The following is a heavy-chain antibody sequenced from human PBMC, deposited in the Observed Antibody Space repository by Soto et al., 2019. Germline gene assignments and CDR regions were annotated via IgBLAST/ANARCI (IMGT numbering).Heavy chain of an antibody. V-gene: IGHV1-69*13. J-gene: IGHJ4*02. Sequence: ASVKVSCKASGGTFSSYAISWVRQAPGQGLEWMGGIIPIFGTANYAQKFQGRVTITADESTSTAYMELSSLRSEDTAVYYCARVGYSSGWVFDYWGQGTMVTVYS. CDR1: GGTFSSYA. CDR3: ARVGYSSGWVFDY. CDR2: IIPIFGTA. D-gene: IGHD6-19*01.